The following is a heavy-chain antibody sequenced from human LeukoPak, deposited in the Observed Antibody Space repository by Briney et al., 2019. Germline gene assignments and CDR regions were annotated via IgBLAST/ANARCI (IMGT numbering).Heavy chain of an antibody. CDR2: IGPSGRST. Sequence: PGGSLRFSCAASGFTFRTYAMTWVRQAPGKGLEWVSAIGPSGRSTYYADSVRGRFTISRDNSKNTLYLQMNSLRAEDTAIYYCAKDPMVRGATYDYWGQGTLVTVSS. V-gene: IGHV3-23*01. J-gene: IGHJ4*02. CDR3: AKDPMVRGATYDY. CDR1: GFTFRTYA. D-gene: IGHD3-10*01.